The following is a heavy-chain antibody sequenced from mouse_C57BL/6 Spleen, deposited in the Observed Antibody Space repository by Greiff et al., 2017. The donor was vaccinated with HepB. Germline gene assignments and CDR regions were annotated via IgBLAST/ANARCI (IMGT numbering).Heavy chain of an antibody. CDR2: INPGSGGT. J-gene: IGHJ2*01. Sequence: VQRLESGAELVRPGTSVKVSYKASGYAFTNYLIEWVKQRPGQGLEWIGVINPGSGGTNYNEKFKGKATLTADKASSTAYMQLSSLTSEDSAVYFCARGDYGSFDYWGQGTTLTVSS. V-gene: IGHV1-54*01. D-gene: IGHD2-2*01. CDR1: GYAFTNYL. CDR3: ARGDYGSFDY.